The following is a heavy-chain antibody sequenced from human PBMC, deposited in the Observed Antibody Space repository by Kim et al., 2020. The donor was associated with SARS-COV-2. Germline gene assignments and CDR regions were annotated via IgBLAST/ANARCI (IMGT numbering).Heavy chain of an antibody. J-gene: IGHJ4*02. D-gene: IGHD3-3*01. CDR3: ARHARDRTIFGVVIIRGAYFDY. CDR2: IYYSGST. CDR1: GGSISSSSYY. Sequence: SETLSLTCTVSGGSISSSSYYWGWIRQPPGKGLEWIGSIYYSGSTYYNPSLKSRVTISVDTSKNQFSLKLSSVTAADTAVYYCARHARDRTIFGVVIIRGAYFDYWRQGTLVTVSS. V-gene: IGHV4-39*01.